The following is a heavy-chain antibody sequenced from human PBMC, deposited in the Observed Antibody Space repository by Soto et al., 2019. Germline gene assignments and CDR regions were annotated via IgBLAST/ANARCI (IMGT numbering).Heavy chain of an antibody. Sequence: QVQPVQSGAEVRKPGASVKVSCKASGYTFSTSGMSWLRQAPGQGLEWMGWISTYNGDTNDAPKFQDRVTMTSDTSTSTVYMELRSLRSDDTAVYYCARAGAAPYYYCGMDVWGQGTRVTVSS. CDR2: ISTYNGDT. V-gene: IGHV1-18*01. CDR3: ARAGAAPYYYCGMDV. D-gene: IGHD2-15*01. CDR1: GYTFSTSG. J-gene: IGHJ6*02.